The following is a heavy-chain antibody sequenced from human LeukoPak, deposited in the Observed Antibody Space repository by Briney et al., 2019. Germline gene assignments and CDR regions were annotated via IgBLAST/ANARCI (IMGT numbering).Heavy chain of an antibody. J-gene: IGHJ5*02. Sequence: VASVKVSCKASGCTFSSYAISWVRQAPGQGLEWMGGIIPIFGTANYAQKFQGRVTITADKSTSTAYMELSSLRSEDTAVYYCARDPYSSSWSDNWFDPWGQGTLVTVSS. CDR1: GCTFSSYA. V-gene: IGHV1-69*06. CDR2: IIPIFGTA. CDR3: ARDPYSSSWSDNWFDP. D-gene: IGHD6-13*01.